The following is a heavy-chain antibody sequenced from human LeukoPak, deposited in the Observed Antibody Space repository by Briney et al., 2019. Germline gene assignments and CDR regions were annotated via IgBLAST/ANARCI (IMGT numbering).Heavy chain of an antibody. CDR2: INYSGTT. V-gene: IGHV4-59*08. Sequence: SETLSLTCTLSGDSITNYFWSWVRQPPGKGVEWIGSINYSGTTTHNPSLKGRVTISLDTSKNQFSLHLVSVTAADTAVYYCARRRSRHDYWGQGTLVTVSS. J-gene: IGHJ4*02. CDR3: ARRRSRHDY. CDR1: GDSITNYF.